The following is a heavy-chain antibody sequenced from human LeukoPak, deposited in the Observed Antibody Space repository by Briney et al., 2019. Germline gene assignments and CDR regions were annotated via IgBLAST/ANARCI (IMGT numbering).Heavy chain of an antibody. CDR2: MNPNSGNT. D-gene: IGHD5/OR15-5a*01. Sequence: ASVKVSCKASGYTFTSYDINWVRQATGQGLEWMGWMNPNSGNTGYAQKFQGRITMTRNTSITTAYMELSSLISEDTAVYYCAKDRGPPGGYGLYDYYYYGMDVWGQGTTVTVSS. CDR3: AKDRGPPGGYGLYDYYYYGMDV. J-gene: IGHJ6*02. V-gene: IGHV1-8*01. CDR1: GYTFTSYD.